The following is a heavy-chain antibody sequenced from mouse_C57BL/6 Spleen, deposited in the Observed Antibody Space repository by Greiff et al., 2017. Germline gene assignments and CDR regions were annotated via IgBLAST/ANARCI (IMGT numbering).Heavy chain of an antibody. J-gene: IGHJ2*01. D-gene: IGHD1-1*01. V-gene: IGHV7-3*01. CDR1: GFTFTDYY. Sequence: EVHLVESGGGLVQPGGSLSLSCAASGFTFTDYYMSWVRQPPGKALEWLGFIRNKANGYTTEYSASVKGRFTISRDNSQSILYLQMNALRAEDSATYYCARSYGSSHFDDRGQGATRTVA. CDR2: IRNKANGYTT. CDR3: ARSYGSSHFDD.